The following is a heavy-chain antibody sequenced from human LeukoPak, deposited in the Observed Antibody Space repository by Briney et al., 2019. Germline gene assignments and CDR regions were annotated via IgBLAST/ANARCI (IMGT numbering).Heavy chain of an antibody. D-gene: IGHD1-14*01. CDR1: GGSISGYF. Sequence: SETLSLTCTVSGGSISGYFGTWLRQSAGAGLECIGRIHTSGTTYYNPSLRSRVSMSVDTSNNKFSLRLSSVTAADTAVYYCARDPAGHGRYFDYWGQGALVTVSS. CDR2: IHTSGTT. J-gene: IGHJ4*02. CDR3: ARDPAGHGRYFDY. V-gene: IGHV4-4*07.